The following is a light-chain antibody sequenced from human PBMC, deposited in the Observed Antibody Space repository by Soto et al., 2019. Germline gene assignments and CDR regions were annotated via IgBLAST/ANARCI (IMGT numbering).Light chain of an antibody. V-gene: IGKV1-12*01. CDR3: KKANSFQIT. CDR1: QGISSW. CDR2: AAS. J-gene: IGKJ5*01. Sequence: EIQMTQAPSCVSESVVDVVTITGRASQGISSWLAWYQQKPGKAPKLLIYAASTLQSGVKSRFSGSGSGTDFTLTIRSMQPEDFATYFCKKANSFQITCGNGPRLAV.